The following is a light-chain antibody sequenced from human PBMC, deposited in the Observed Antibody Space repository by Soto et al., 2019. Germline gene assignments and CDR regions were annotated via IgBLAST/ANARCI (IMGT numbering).Light chain of an antibody. CDR2: GAS. Sequence: VMTHSTATLSVHPGERATLSYRASQSVSTNFAWYQQKPGQAPRLLIYGASTRATGIPARFSGSGSGTDFTLTISRLEPEDFAVYYCQQYGSSGTFGQGTKVDI. J-gene: IGKJ1*01. CDR1: QSVSTN. V-gene: IGKV3-15*01. CDR3: QQYGSSGT.